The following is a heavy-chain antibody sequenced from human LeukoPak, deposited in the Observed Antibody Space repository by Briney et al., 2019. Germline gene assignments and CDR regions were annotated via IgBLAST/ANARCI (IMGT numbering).Heavy chain of an antibody. D-gene: IGHD6-19*01. Sequence: SQTLSLTCAISGDSVSSNSVAWNWIRQSPSRGLEWLGRTYYRSKWYNDYAVSVKSRITINPDTSKNQFSLQLDSVTPEDTAVYFCAGAPDSSDWNYFDYWGRGTLVTVSS. V-gene: IGHV6-1*01. CDR2: TYYRSKWYN. CDR1: GDSVSSNSVA. CDR3: AGAPDSSDWNYFDY. J-gene: IGHJ4*02.